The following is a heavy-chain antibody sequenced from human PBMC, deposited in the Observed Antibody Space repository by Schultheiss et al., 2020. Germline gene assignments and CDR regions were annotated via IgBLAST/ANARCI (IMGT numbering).Heavy chain of an antibody. Sequence: SETLFLTCAVSGGSISSSNWWSWVRQPPGKGLEWIGEIYHSGSTNYNPSLKSRVTISVDKSKNQFSLKLSSVTAADTAVYYCARAPRAAYYYYYGMDVWGQGTTVTVSS. CDR1: GGSISSSNW. J-gene: IGHJ6*02. V-gene: IGHV4-4*02. D-gene: IGHD6-25*01. CDR2: IYHSGST. CDR3: ARAPRAAYYYYYGMDV.